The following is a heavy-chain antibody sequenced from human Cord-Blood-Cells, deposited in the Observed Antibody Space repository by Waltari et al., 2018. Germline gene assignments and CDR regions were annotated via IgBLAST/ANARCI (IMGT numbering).Heavy chain of an antibody. J-gene: IGHJ4*02. CDR2: INHSRNT. CDR1: GGSFSGYY. CDR3: ASYYYYDSSGYYFDY. V-gene: IGHV4-34*01. Sequence: QVQLQQWGAGLLKPSETLSLTCAVYGGSFSGYYWSWIRQPPGKGLEWIGEINHSRNTNYDPSLKSRVTISVDTSKNQFSLKLSSVTAADTAVYYCASYYYYDSSGYYFDYWGQGTLVTVSS. D-gene: IGHD3-22*01.